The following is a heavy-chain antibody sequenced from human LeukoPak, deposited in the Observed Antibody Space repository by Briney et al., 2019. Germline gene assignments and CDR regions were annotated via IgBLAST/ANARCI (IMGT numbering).Heavy chain of an antibody. J-gene: IGHJ4*02. Sequence: PGGSLRLSCAASGFTFSSYSMNWVRQAPGKGLEWVSSISSSSIYIYYEDSVKGRFTISKDNTKNSLYLQMNSLRAEDTAVYYCARGVLYFDYWGQGTLVTVSS. V-gene: IGHV3-21*04. D-gene: IGHD2-8*01. CDR1: GFTFSSYS. CDR3: ARGVLYFDY. CDR2: ISSSSIYI.